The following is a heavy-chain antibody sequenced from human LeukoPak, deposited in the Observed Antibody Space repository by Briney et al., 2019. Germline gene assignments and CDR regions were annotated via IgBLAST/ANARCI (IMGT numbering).Heavy chain of an antibody. CDR2: ITESGDNT. Sequence: GGSLRLSCAASAFTFPAYGMIWVRQAPGKGLEWVSSITESGDNTYYADSVKGRFTISRDNSKNTLYLQMNSLRAEDTAVYYCAAKTRLSAVTSYYYVDVWGKGTTATVSS. CDR1: AFTFPAYG. V-gene: IGHV3-23*01. CDR3: AAKTRLSAVTSYYYVDV. J-gene: IGHJ6*03. D-gene: IGHD3-10*01.